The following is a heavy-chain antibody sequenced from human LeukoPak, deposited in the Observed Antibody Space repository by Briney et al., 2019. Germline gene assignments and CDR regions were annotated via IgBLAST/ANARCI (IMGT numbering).Heavy chain of an antibody. J-gene: IGHJ5*02. V-gene: IGHV4-31*03. Sequence: SETLSLTCTVSGGSISSGTSSWSWIRQHPGKGLEWLGYIFDSGYSYYNPSLKSRLSMSVDTSKNRFSLTLSSVTAADTAIYYCAKTNTPDNWFDPWGQGTLVTVSS. CDR1: GGSISSGTSS. CDR2: IFDSGYS. CDR3: AKTNTPDNWFDP.